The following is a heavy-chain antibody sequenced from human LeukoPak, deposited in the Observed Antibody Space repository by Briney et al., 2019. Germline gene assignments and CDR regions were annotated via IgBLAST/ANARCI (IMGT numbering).Heavy chain of an antibody. Sequence: SVKVSCKASGGTFSSYAISWVRQAPGQGLEWMGGIIPIFGTANYAQKLQGRVTITADESTSTAYMELSSLRSEDTAVYYCAGPSNIVATSYFDYWGQGTLVTVSS. CDR3: AGPSNIVATSYFDY. J-gene: IGHJ4*02. CDR2: IIPIFGTA. V-gene: IGHV1-69*13. CDR1: GGTFSSYA. D-gene: IGHD5-12*01.